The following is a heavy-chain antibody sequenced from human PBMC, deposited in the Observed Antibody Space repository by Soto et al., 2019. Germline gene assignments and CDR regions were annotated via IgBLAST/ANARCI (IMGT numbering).Heavy chain of an antibody. Sequence: QLQLQESGPGLVKPSETLSLTCTVSGGSISSSSYYWGWIRQPPGKGLEWIGGIYYSGSTYYNPSLKSRVTISVDTSKNPFSLKLSSVTAADTAVYYCARSSPHSGYYAPCDYWGQGTLVTVSS. CDR2: IYYSGST. CDR1: GGSISSSSYY. J-gene: IGHJ4*02. CDR3: ARSSPHSGYYAPCDY. D-gene: IGHD3-22*01. V-gene: IGHV4-39*01.